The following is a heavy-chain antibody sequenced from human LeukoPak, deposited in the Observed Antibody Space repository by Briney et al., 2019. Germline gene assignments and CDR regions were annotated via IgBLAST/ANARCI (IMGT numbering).Heavy chain of an antibody. V-gene: IGHV1-8*01. D-gene: IGHD6-19*01. Sequence: ASVNVSGKASGYTFTTCDIHWVRQATGQGLEWMGWMNPNSGNTGYTQKFQGRVTMTRNTSISTPYMELSSLRAEDTPVYYCARGRGSGHKENWFDPWGQGTLVTVSS. CDR2: MNPNSGNT. CDR1: GYTFTTCD. J-gene: IGHJ5*02. CDR3: ARGRGSGHKENWFDP.